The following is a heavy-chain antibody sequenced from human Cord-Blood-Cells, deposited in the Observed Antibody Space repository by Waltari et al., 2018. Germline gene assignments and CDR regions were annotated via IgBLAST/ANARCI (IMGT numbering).Heavy chain of an antibody. J-gene: IGHJ3*02. D-gene: IGHD1-7*01. Sequence: QVQLQPSGPGLVKPSQPLSLTCAISGYSVSSNSSAWNGIRPSPSRGLGWLGRTYYRSKWYNDYAVSVKSRITINPDTSKNQFSLQLNSVTPEDTAVYYCARVLSGTTAFDIWGQGTMVTVSS. CDR2: TYYRSKWYN. V-gene: IGHV6-1*01. CDR3: ARVLSGTTAFDI. CDR1: GYSVSSNSSA.